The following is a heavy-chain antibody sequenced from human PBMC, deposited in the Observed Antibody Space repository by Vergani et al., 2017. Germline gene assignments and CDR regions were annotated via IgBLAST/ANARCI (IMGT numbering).Heavy chain of an antibody. D-gene: IGHD2-2*01. CDR1: GYTFTGYY. CDR2: INPNSGGT. Sequence: QVQLVQSGAEVKKPGASVKVSCKASGYTFTGYYMHWVRQAPGQGLEWMGWINPNSGGTNYAQKFQGRVTMTRDTSISTAYMELSSLRSEDTAVYYCARDFCSSTSCQLFDYWGQGTLVTVSS. CDR3: ARDFCSSTSCQLFDY. V-gene: IGHV1-2*02. J-gene: IGHJ4*02.